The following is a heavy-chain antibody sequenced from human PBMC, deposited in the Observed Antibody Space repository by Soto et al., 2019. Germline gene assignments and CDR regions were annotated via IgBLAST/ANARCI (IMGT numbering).Heavy chain of an antibody. CDR1: GVSISSGVYY. V-gene: IGHV4-31*03. CDR3: ARGLGDYYGSGSYYKRGNWFDP. CDR2: IYYSGST. Sequence: SETLSLTCTVSGVSISSGVYYWSWIRQHPGKGLEWIGYIYYSGSTYYNPSLKSRVTISVDTSKNQFSLKLSSVTAADTAVYYCARGLGDYYGSGSYYKRGNWFDPWGQGTLVTVS. J-gene: IGHJ5*02. D-gene: IGHD3-10*01.